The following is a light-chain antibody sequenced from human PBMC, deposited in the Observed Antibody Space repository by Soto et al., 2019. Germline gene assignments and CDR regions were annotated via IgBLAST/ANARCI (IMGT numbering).Light chain of an antibody. CDR3: SSYTSSSTYV. V-gene: IGLV2-14*01. J-gene: IGLJ1*01. CDR1: SXDVGGYNY. Sequence: LTQPASVSGSPGQSITISCTGTSXDVGGYNYVSWYQQHPGKAPKLMIYEVSNRPSGVSNRFSGSKSGNTASLTISGLQAEDEADYYCSSYTSSSTYVFATGTKVTVL. CDR2: EVS.